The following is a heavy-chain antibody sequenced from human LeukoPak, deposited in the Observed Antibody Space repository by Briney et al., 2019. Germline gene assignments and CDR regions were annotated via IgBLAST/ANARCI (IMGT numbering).Heavy chain of an antibody. D-gene: IGHD1-7*01. CDR1: GGSISSYY. J-gene: IGHJ3*02. CDR2: IYYSGST. V-gene: IGHV4-59*01. CDR3: ARVSWNYRAFDI. Sequence: PPETPCLTCTVSGGSISSYYWSWIGQPPGKGLEWIGYIYYSGSTNCNPSLKSRVTISVDTSKNQFSLKLGSVTAADTAVYYCARVSWNYRAFDIWGQGALVTVSS.